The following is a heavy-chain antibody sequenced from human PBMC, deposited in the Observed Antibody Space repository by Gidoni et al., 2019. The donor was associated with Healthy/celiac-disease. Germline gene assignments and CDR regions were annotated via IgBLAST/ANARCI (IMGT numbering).Heavy chain of an antibody. D-gene: IGHD5-18*01. CDR1: GGTFSSYA. J-gene: IGHJ4*02. V-gene: IGHV1-69*01. CDR3: AREGDSYGLYDY. Sequence: QVQLVQSGAEVKKPGSSVKVSCKASGGTFSSYAISWVRQVPGQGLEWMGGIIPIFGTANYAQKFQGRVTITADESTTTAYMELSTLRSEDTAVYYCAREGDSYGLYDYWGQGTLVTVSS. CDR2: IIPIFGTA.